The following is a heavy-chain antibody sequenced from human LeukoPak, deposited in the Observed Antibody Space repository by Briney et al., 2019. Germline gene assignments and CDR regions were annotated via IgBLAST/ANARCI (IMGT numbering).Heavy chain of an antibody. CDR3: ARGYGDYGESHFDY. J-gene: IGHJ4*02. D-gene: IGHD4-17*01. Sequence: GGSLRLSCAASGFTFSSYSMNWVRQAPGKGLEWVSSISSSSSSYIYYADSVKGRFTISRDNAKNSLYLQMNSLRAEDTAVYYCARGYGDYGESHFDYWGQGTLVTVSS. CDR2: ISSSSSSYI. CDR1: GFTFSSYS. V-gene: IGHV3-21*01.